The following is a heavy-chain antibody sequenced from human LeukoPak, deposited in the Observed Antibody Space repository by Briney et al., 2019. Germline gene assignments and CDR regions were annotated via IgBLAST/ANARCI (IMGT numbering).Heavy chain of an antibody. Sequence: SETLSLTCAVSGYSISSSYYWSWIRQPPGKGLEWIGYIYYSGSTNYNPSLKSRVTISVDTSKNQFSLKLSSVTAADTAVYYCARGLGGTGAYYFDYWGQGTLVTVSS. J-gene: IGHJ4*02. CDR1: GYSISSSYY. V-gene: IGHV4-61*01. D-gene: IGHD1-1*01. CDR2: IYYSGST. CDR3: ARGLGGTGAYYFDY.